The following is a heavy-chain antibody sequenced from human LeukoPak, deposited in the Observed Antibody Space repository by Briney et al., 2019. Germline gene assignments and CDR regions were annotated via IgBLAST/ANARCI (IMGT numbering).Heavy chain of an antibody. CDR1: GFTFSNAW. CDR3: ARSPYYYDSSGYYFDY. Sequence: GGSLRLSCAASGFTFSNAWMSWVRQAPGKGLEWVSVIYSGGSTYYADSVKGRFTISRDNSKNTLYLQMNSLRAEDTAVYYCARSPYYYDSSGYYFDYWGQGTLVTVSS. CDR2: IYSGGST. V-gene: IGHV3-66*01. J-gene: IGHJ4*02. D-gene: IGHD3-22*01.